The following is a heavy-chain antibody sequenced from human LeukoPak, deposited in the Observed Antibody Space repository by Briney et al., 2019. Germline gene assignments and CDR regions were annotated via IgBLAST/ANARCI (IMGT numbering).Heavy chain of an antibody. CDR3: ARVAGWHWFDP. V-gene: IGHV3-23*01. J-gene: IGHJ5*02. CDR1: GFTSSSYD. CDR2: IRPSGDNT. Sequence: PGGSLRLSCAASGFTSSSYDMTWVRQAPGRGLEWVSSIRPSGDNTYYGDSVKGRFTVSRDNSKNTVYLEMNNMRVDDTAVYYCARVAGWHWFDPWGQGTLVTVSS. D-gene: IGHD6-19*01.